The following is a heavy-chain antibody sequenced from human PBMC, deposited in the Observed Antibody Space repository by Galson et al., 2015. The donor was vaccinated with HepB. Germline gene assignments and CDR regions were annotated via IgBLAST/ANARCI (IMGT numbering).Heavy chain of an antibody. Sequence: LTCTVSGGSISSSSYYWGWIRQPPGKGLEWIGSIYYSGSTYYNPSLKSRVTISVDTSKNQFSLKLSSVTAADTAVYYCARTRLYGSGSYPIANAFDIWGQGTMVTVSS. CDR3: ARTRLYGSGSYPIANAFDI. J-gene: IGHJ3*02. D-gene: IGHD3-10*01. CDR2: IYYSGST. CDR1: GGSISSSSYY. V-gene: IGHV4-39*07.